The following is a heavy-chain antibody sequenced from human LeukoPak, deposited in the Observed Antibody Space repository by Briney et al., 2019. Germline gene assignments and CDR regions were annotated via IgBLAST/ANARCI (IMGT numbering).Heavy chain of an antibody. D-gene: IGHD3-22*01. V-gene: IGHV4-39*07. J-gene: IGHJ4*02. CDR2: IYSSGST. Sequence: PSETLSLTCTVSGGSISSSSYYWGWIRQPTGKGLEWIGSIYSSGSTYYNPSLKSRVTISVDTSKNQFSLKLSSVTAADTAVYYCAMSITMIIVIVKRPPTIDYWSQGTLVTVSS. CDR1: GGSISSSSYY. CDR3: AMSITMIIVIVKRPPTIDY.